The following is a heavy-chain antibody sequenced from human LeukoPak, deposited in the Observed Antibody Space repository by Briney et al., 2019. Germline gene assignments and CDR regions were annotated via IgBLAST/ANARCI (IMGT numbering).Heavy chain of an antibody. V-gene: IGHV4-39*07. Sequence: PSETLSLTCTASGGSISSSTYYWGWIRQPPGKGLEWIGSVYSSGSTYYNPSLKSRVTISVDTSKNQFSLKLSSVTAADTAVYYCARGRYYDILTGYYYNWFDPWGQGTLVTVSS. CDR3: ARGRYYDILTGYYYNWFDP. J-gene: IGHJ5*02. D-gene: IGHD3-9*01. CDR1: GGSISSSTYY. CDR2: VYSSGST.